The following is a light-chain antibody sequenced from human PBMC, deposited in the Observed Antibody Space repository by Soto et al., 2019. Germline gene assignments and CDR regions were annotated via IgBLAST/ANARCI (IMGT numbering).Light chain of an antibody. CDR1: QSVSSSS. CDR3: QQYGGSHRT. J-gene: IGKJ1*01. Sequence: EIVLTQSPGTLSLSPGERATLSCRASQSVSSSSLAWYQQKRGQAPRLLIHGASSRATGIPDRFSGSGSGTDFTVTISRLEPEDFAVYYCQQYGGSHRTFGQGTKVEVK. CDR2: GAS. V-gene: IGKV3-20*01.